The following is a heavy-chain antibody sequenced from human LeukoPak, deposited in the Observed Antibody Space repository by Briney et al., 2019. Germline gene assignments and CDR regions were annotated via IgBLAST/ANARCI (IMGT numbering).Heavy chain of an antibody. V-gene: IGHV4-34*01. D-gene: IGHD2-2*01. CDR2: INHSGST. CDR1: GGSFSGYY. Sequence: PSETLSLTCAVGGGSFSGYYWSWIRQPPGKGLEWIGEINHSGSTNYNPSLKSRVTISVETSKNQFPLKLSSVTAADTAVYYCARGPPDIVVVPAANQAFDIWGQGTMVTVSS. J-gene: IGHJ3*02. CDR3: ARGPPDIVVVPAANQAFDI.